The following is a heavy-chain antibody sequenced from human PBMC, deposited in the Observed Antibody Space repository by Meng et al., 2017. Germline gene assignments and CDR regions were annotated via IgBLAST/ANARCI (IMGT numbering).Heavy chain of an antibody. CDR1: GFTFSSYA. V-gene: IGHV3-23*04. D-gene: IGHD6-6*01. CDR3: AKWEYSSSSGRYFDY. CDR2: ISGSGGST. J-gene: IGHJ4*02. Sequence: GRVGGSGGGLVRPGGSLRPSCAAAGFTFSSYAMSWVRQAPGKGLEWVSAISGSGGSTYYADSVKGRFTISRDNSKNTLYLQMNSLRAEDTAVYYCAKWEYSSSSGRYFDYWGQGTLVTVSS.